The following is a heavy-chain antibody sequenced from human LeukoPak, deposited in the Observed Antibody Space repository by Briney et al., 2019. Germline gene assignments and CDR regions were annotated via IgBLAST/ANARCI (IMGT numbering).Heavy chain of an antibody. Sequence: GGSLRLSCAASGFTFSSYAMSWVRQAPGKGLEWVSAISGSGGSTYYADSVEGRFTISRDNSKNTLYLQMNSLRAEDTAVYYCAKVGGDYVVEYYFDYWGQGTLVTVSS. J-gene: IGHJ4*02. V-gene: IGHV3-23*01. D-gene: IGHD4-17*01. CDR2: ISGSGGST. CDR1: GFTFSSYA. CDR3: AKVGGDYVVEYYFDY.